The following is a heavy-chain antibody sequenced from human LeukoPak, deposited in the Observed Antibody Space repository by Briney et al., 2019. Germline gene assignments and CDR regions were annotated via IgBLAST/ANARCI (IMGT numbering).Heavy chain of an antibody. CDR2: ISSSGST. J-gene: IGHJ4*02. CDR1: GDSISSGDYY. V-gene: IGHV4-61*02. Sequence: PSQTLSLTCTVSGDSISSGDYYWSWIRQPAGNGLEWIGRISSSGSTNYNPSLKSRVTISVDTSKNQFSLKLSSVTAADTAVYFCARDKIEGATLFDYWGRGTLVTVSS. D-gene: IGHD1-26*01. CDR3: ARDKIEGATLFDY.